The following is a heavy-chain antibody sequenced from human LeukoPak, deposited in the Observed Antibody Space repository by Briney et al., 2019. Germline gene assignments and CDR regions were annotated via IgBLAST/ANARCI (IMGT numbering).Heavy chain of an antibody. V-gene: IGHV3-49*02. J-gene: IGHJ4*02. CDR2: IXSKAYGGTT. D-gene: IGHD6-19*01. CDR3: TRDTGSSGWYGGAYFDY. Sequence: XFIXSKAYGGTTEYAASVKGRFTISRDDSKSIAYLQMNSLKTEDTAVYYCTRDTGSSGWYGGAYFDYWGQGTLVTVSS.